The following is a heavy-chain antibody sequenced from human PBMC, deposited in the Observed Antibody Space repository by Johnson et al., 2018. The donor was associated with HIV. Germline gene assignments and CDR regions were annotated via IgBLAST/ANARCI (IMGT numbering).Heavy chain of an antibody. Sequence: VQLVESGGGLIQPGGSLRLSCAASGFTVSSNYMSWVRQAPGKGLEWVSVIYSGGSTYYADSVKGRFTISRDNSKDTVYLQVNSLRGEDTALYYCIKETGANSAFDIWGQGTTVTVSS. CDR1: GFTVSSNY. J-gene: IGHJ3*02. CDR2: IYSGGST. V-gene: IGHV3-53*01. D-gene: IGHD1-7*01. CDR3: IKETGANSAFDI.